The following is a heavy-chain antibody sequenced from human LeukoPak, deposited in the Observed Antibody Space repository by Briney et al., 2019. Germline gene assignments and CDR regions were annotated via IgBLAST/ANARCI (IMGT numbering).Heavy chain of an antibody. Sequence: PSETLSLTCTVSGGSISSGGYYWSWIRQPPGKGLEWIGYIYHSGSTYYNPSLKSRVTISVDTSKNQFSLKLSSVTAADTAVYYCARRGSSWYKYYFDYWGQGTLVTVSS. V-gene: IGHV4-30-2*01. J-gene: IGHJ4*02. D-gene: IGHD6-13*01. CDR2: IYHSGST. CDR1: GGSISSGGYY. CDR3: ARRGSSWYKYYFDY.